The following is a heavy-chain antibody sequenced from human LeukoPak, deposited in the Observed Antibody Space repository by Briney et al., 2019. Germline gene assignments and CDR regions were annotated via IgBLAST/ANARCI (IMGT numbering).Heavy chain of an antibody. CDR3: ARGMAVGYDYNWFDS. D-gene: IGHD5-12*01. CDR1: GDSISYFY. V-gene: IGHV4-4*07. Sequence: PSETLSLTCSVSGDSISYFYWSWIRQAAGKGLEWIGRISGSGSTNYNPSLKSRLTMSVDTSKNQFSLKLDSVTAADTAVYFCARGMAVGYDYNWFDSWGPGTLVTVSS. J-gene: IGHJ5*01. CDR2: ISGSGST.